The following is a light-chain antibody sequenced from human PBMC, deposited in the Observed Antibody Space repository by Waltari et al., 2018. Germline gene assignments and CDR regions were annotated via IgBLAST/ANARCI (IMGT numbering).Light chain of an antibody. Sequence: DIQMTQSPSSLSASVGDRVTITCQASQDISTYLNWYQQKPGKAPKLLIYDVSNLEKGVPSRCSGGGSETDFSYTISSLQSEDIATYYCQQYEDVPYTFGQGTKLMIK. CDR2: DVS. CDR3: QQYEDVPYT. V-gene: IGKV1-33*01. CDR1: QDISTY. J-gene: IGKJ2*01.